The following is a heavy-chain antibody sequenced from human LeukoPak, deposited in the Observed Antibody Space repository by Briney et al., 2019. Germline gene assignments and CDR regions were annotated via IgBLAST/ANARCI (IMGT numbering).Heavy chain of an antibody. Sequence: PGGSLRLSCAASGFTFSSYWMHWVRQAPGEGLVWFSRIKTDGTTTNYADSVKGRFTVSRDNAKNTLYLQMNSLRAEDTAVYYCARGPYTSGVYRLDYWGQGTLVTVST. D-gene: IGHD6-19*01. CDR1: GFTFSSYW. J-gene: IGHJ4*02. CDR2: IKTDGTTT. CDR3: ARGPYTSGVYRLDY. V-gene: IGHV3-74*01.